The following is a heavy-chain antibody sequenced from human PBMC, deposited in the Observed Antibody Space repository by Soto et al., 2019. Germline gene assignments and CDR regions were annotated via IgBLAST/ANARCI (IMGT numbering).Heavy chain of an antibody. CDR2: IYYSGST. CDR3: ARDDGGPYDX. CDR1: GAPITINY. J-gene: IGHJ5*02. V-gene: IGHV4-59*01. Sequence: PSDTLSLTSTVSGAPITINYWSWIRQAPGKGLEWIGYIYYSGSTTYNPSLKSRVTMSAETSKDQFSLKLNSVTAADTAVYYCARDDGGPYDXWGPGILVTVS. D-gene: IGHD2-15*01.